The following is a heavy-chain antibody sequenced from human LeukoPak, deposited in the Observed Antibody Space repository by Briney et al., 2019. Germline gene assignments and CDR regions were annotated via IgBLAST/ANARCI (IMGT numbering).Heavy chain of an antibody. J-gene: IGHJ4*02. CDR1: GGSINNYY. CDR3: ARGGDYGDLRYFDY. D-gene: IGHD4-17*01. V-gene: IGHV4-59*01. CDR2: ICYRGST. Sequence: SETLSLTCTASGGSINNYYWSWIRQPPGEGLEWIGYICYRGSTNYNPSLKSRVTFSVDTSKNQFSLKLNSVTAADTAAYYCARGGDYGDLRYFDYWGQGTLVTVSS.